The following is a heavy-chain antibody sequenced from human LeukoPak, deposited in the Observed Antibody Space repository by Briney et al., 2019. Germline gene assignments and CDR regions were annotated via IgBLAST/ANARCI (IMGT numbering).Heavy chain of an antibody. J-gene: IGHJ6*04. CDR3: ARGKTFGGVVDV. CDR1: GFTFSSYD. CDR2: IGTAGDT. Sequence: GGSLRLSCAASGFTFSSYDMHWVRPATGKGLEWVSAIGTAGDTYYPGSVKGRFTISRENAKNSLYLQMNSLRAGDTAVYYCARGKTFGGVVDVWGKGTTVTVSS. D-gene: IGHD3-16*01. V-gene: IGHV3-13*01.